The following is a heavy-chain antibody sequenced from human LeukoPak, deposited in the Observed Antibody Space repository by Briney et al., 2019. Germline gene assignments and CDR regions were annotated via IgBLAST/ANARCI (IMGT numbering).Heavy chain of an antibody. D-gene: IGHD3-9*01. Sequence: SETLSLTCTVSDGSISSYYWSWIRQPPGKGLEWIGYIYYSGSTNYNPSLKSRVTISVDTSKNQFSLKLSSVTAADTAVYYCARQTYYDILTGDAFDIWGQGTMVTVSS. CDR3: ARQTYYDILTGDAFDI. J-gene: IGHJ3*02. CDR2: IYYSGST. V-gene: IGHV4-59*08. CDR1: DGSISSYY.